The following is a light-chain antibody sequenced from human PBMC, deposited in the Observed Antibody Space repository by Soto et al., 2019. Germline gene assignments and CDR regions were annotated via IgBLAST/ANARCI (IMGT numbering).Light chain of an antibody. J-gene: IGKJ1*01. CDR1: QSVSNTY. CDR2: RAS. CDR3: QQYGSSWT. Sequence: DIVLTQSPGTLSLSPGERATLSCRASQSVSNTYLAWYQQKPGQAPRLLIFRASTRATGIPDRFSGSGSGTDFTLTISRLEPEDFAVYYCQQYGSSWTFGQGTKVDIK. V-gene: IGKV3-20*01.